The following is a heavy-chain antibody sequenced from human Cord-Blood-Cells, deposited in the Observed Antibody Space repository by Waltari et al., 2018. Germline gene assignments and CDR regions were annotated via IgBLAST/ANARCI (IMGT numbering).Heavy chain of an antibody. Sequence: QLQLQESGPGLVKPSETLSLTCTVSGGSISSSSYYWGWLRQPPGKGLEWIGSIYYSGSTYYNPSLKSRVTISVDTSKNQFSLKLSSVTAADTAVYYCARRSIAAAGTDYWGQGTLVTVSS. CDR3: ARRSIAAAGTDY. V-gene: IGHV4-39*01. J-gene: IGHJ4*02. CDR2: IYYSGST. D-gene: IGHD6-13*01. CDR1: GGSISSSSYY.